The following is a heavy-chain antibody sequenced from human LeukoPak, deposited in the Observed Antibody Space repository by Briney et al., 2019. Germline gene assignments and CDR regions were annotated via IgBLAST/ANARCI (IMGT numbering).Heavy chain of an antibody. D-gene: IGHD5-18*01. Sequence: GGSLRLSCAASGFTFSSYGMPWVRQAPGKGLEWVAVISYDGSNKYYADSVKGRFTISRDNSKNTLYLQMNSLRAEDTAVYYCAKGGTYSYGYVDDYWGQGTLVTVSS. V-gene: IGHV3-30*18. CDR1: GFTFSSYG. CDR2: ISYDGSNK. J-gene: IGHJ4*02. CDR3: AKGGTYSYGYVDDY.